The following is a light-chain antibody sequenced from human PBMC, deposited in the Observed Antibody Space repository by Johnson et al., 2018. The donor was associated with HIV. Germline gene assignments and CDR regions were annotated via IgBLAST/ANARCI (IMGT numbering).Light chain of an antibody. J-gene: IGLJ1*01. CDR3: GTWDSSLSAL. Sequence: QSALTQPPSVSAAPGQKVTISCSGSSSNIGNNYVSWYQQLPGTAPKLLIYENNKRPSGIPDRFSGSKSGPSATLGITGLQTGDEADYYCGTWDSSLSALFGTGTKVTVL. CDR1: SSNIGNNY. V-gene: IGLV1-51*02. CDR2: ENN.